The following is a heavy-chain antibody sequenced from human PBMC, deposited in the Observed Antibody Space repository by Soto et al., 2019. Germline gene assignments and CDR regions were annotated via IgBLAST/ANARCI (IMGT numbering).Heavy chain of an antibody. J-gene: IGHJ4*02. CDR3: SGPGGGEDY. D-gene: IGHD3-16*01. CDR2: VYHSGST. Sequence: QVQLQESGPGLVKPSGTLSLTCAVSGGSISSSHWWSWVRQPPGKGLEWIGEVYHSGSTNHNPSLNGSATKPVDQAQNHFPPKLSPLAAGDPAVYYWSGPGGGEDYWGQGTLVTVSS. CDR1: GGSISSSHW. V-gene: IGHV4-4*02.